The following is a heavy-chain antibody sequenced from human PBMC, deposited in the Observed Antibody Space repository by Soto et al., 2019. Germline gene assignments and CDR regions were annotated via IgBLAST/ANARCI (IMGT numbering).Heavy chain of an antibody. CDR1: GFTFSSYA. D-gene: IGHD3-10*01. V-gene: IGHV3-23*01. J-gene: IGHJ4*02. CDR2: ISGSGGST. CDR3: AKDRSGSYYKSPFDY. Sequence: GGSLRLSCAASGFTFSSYAMSWVRQAPGKGLEWVSAISGSGGSTYYADSVKGRFTISRDNSKNTLYLQMNSLRAEDTAVYYCAKDRSGSYYKSPFDYWGQGTLVTVSS.